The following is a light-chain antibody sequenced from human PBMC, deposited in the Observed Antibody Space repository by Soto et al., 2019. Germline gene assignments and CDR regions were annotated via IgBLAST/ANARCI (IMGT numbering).Light chain of an antibody. CDR3: QQRSNWPSLT. J-gene: IGKJ4*01. CDR2: DAF. V-gene: IGKV3-11*01. CDR1: KSVGSY. Sequence: EIVLIQSPATLSLSPGERATLSCRASKSVGSYLAWYQHKPGQAPRLLISDAFNRATGIPARFSGSGSETDFTLTISSLEPEDSAVYYCQQRSNWPSLTFGGGTKVEIK.